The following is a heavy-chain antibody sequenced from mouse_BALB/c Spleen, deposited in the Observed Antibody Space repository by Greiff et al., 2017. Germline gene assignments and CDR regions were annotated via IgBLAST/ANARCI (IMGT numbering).Heavy chain of an antibody. Sequence: EVKLVESGGGLVQPGGSRKLSCAASGFTFSSYGMHWVRQAPEKGLEWVAYISSGSSTIYYADTVKGRFTISRDNPKHNLFLQMTSSRSADTAMYYCARSPVPYYYAMDYWGQGTSVTVSS. CDR2: ISSGSSTI. J-gene: IGHJ4*01. V-gene: IGHV5-17*02. CDR1: GFTFSSYG. CDR3: ARSPVPYYYAMDY.